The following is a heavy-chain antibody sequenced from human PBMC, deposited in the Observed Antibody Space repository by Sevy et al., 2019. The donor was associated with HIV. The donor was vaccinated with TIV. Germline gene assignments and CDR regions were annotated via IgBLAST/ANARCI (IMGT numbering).Heavy chain of an antibody. D-gene: IGHD6-13*01. CDR2: TRNKADSYTT. J-gene: IGHJ4*02. V-gene: IGHV3-72*01. CDR1: GFTFSDDY. Sequence: GGSLRLSCAASGFTFSDDYMEWVRQAPGKGLEWVGRTRNKADSYTTEYAASVKGRFTISRDDSKNSLYLQMNSLKTGDTAVYYCATHADIAAVGRVFDYWGQGSLVTVSS. CDR3: ATHADIAAVGRVFDY.